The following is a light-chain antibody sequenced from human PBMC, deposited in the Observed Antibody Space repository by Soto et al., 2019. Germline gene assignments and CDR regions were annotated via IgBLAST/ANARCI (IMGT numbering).Light chain of an antibody. CDR1: QSVSSK. V-gene: IGKV3-15*01. J-gene: IGKJ1*01. Sequence: EIAMTQSPATLSVSPGERATLSCRASQSVSSKLAWYQQKPGQAPRLLIYDASTRATGIPARFSGSGSGTEFTITISSLQSEDFAVYYCQQFNNWPRTFGQGTKVEIK. CDR3: QQFNNWPRT. CDR2: DAS.